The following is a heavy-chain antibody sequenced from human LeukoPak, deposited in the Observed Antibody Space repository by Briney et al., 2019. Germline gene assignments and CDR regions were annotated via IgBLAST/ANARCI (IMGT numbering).Heavy chain of an antibody. D-gene: IGHD6-13*01. Sequence: SGTLSLTCVVSGGSISNTYWWTWVRQPPGKGLEWIGEIYHSGSTNYNPSLKSRLTISVDTSKNQFSLKLSSVTAADTAVYYCARVYYSNSYDYWYFDLWGRGTLVTVSS. CDR3: ARVYYSNSYDYWYFDL. CDR1: GGSISNTYW. J-gene: IGHJ2*01. CDR2: IYHSGST. V-gene: IGHV4-4*02.